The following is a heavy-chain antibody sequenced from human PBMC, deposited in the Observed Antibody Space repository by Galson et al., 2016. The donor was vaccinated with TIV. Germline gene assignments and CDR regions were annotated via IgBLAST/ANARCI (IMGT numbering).Heavy chain of an antibody. CDR1: GDSVSSTSAA. V-gene: IGHV6-1*01. CDR3: ARGAPSVFGVIMTLDY. J-gene: IGHJ4*02. Sequence: CAISGDSVSSTSAAWNWIRQSPSRGLEWLGRTYYRSTWNNDYAASLKRRITINPDTSKNQFSLQLTSVTPEDAAVYYCARGAPSVFGVIMTLDYWGQGTLVTVSS. CDR2: TYYRSTWNN. D-gene: IGHD3-3*01.